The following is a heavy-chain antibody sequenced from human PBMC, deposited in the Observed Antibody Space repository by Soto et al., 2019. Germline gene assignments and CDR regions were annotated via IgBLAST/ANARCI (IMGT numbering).Heavy chain of an antibody. CDR3: ARDESDDGGSSVGWYFDL. D-gene: IGHD2-15*01. CDR1: GGSISTTNW. Sequence: QVQLQESGPGLVQPSGTLSLTCTVSGGSISTTNWWTWVSQPPGKGLQWIGALYHSGSTNYSPSLQSRVTMSVDKSKNQFSLKRNSVTAADTAVYYCARDESDDGGSSVGWYFDLWGRGTLVTVSS. CDR2: LYHSGST. V-gene: IGHV4-4*02. J-gene: IGHJ2*01.